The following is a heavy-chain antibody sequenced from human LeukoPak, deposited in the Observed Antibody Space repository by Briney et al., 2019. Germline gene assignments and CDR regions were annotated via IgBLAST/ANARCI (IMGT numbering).Heavy chain of an antibody. J-gene: IGHJ4*02. D-gene: IGHD5-18*01. Sequence: GGSLRLSCAASGFTFSSYSMNWVRQAPGKGLEWVSYISSSSSTIYYADSVKGRFTISRDNAKNTLYLQMNSLRAEDTAVYYCAKWGIGYSYGGTTDYWGQGTLVTVSS. CDR2: ISSSSSTI. CDR3: AKWGIGYSYGGTTDY. CDR1: GFTFSSYS. V-gene: IGHV3-48*01.